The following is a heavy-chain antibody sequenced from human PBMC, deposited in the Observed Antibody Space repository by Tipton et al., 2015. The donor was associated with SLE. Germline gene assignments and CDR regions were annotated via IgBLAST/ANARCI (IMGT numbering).Heavy chain of an antibody. D-gene: IGHD6-19*01. CDR2: INHSGST. CDR3: ARDRFRIAVAGTYYYYGMDV. J-gene: IGHJ6*02. Sequence: TLSLTCAVYGGSFSGYYWSWIRQPPGKGLEWIGEINHSGSTNYNPSLKSRVTISVDKSKNQFSLKLSSVTAADTAVYYCARDRFRIAVAGTYYYYGMDVWGQGTTVTVSS. CDR1: GGSFSGYY. V-gene: IGHV4-34*01.